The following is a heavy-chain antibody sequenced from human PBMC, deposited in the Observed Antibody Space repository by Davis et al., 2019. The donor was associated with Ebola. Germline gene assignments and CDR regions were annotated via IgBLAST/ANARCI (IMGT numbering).Heavy chain of an antibody. V-gene: IGHV3-30-3*01. Sequence: GESLKISCAASGFPFSSYAMHWVRQAPGKGLEWVAVISYDGSNKYYADSVKGRFTISRDNSKNTLYLQMNSLRAEDTAVYYCARERRITMVRGDAFDIWGQGTMVTVSS. D-gene: IGHD3-10*01. CDR3: ARERRITMVRGDAFDI. CDR1: GFPFSSYA. J-gene: IGHJ3*02. CDR2: ISYDGSNK.